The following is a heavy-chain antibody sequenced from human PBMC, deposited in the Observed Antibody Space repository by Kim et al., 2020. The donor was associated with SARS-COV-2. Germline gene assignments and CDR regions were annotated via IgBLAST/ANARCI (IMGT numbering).Heavy chain of an antibody. CDR1: GFTFINYG. D-gene: IGHD3-22*01. Sequence: GGSLRLSCAGSGFTFINYGMSWVRQSPEKGLEWVSGISGSGGSTKNADSVKGRYTISRDTSENTVYLQRNSLRGEDTAVYYCAKGLNFYDARGGNFVHWGQGTLVTVSS. J-gene: IGHJ4*02. CDR3: AKGLNFYDARGGNFVH. V-gene: IGHV3-23*01. CDR2: ISGSGGST.